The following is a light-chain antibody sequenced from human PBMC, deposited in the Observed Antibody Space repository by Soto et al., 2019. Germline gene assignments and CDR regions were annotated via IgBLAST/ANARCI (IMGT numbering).Light chain of an antibody. CDR1: QSVSFSY. CDR3: QQGDSFPIT. J-gene: IGKJ5*01. Sequence: EIVLTQSPGTLSLSPGERATLSCRASQSVSFSYLAWYQQKPGQAPRLLIYGASSRATGIPDRFSGSGSGTDFTLTISRLEPEDFGTYYCQQGDSFPITFGQGTRLEIK. V-gene: IGKV3-20*01. CDR2: GAS.